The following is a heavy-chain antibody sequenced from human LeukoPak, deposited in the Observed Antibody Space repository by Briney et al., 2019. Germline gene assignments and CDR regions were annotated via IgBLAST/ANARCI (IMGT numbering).Heavy chain of an antibody. Sequence: ASVKVSCKASGYTFSSYDINWVRQATGQGLEWMGWMNPNSGNTGYAQKFQGRVTMTRSTSISTAYMELSSLTSEDTATYYCASGVCSGGNCYDSGKDAFDIWGQGTRVTVSS. D-gene: IGHD2-21*01. J-gene: IGHJ3*02. CDR3: ASGVCSGGNCYDSGKDAFDI. CDR1: GYTFSSYD. V-gene: IGHV1-8*01. CDR2: MNPNSGNT.